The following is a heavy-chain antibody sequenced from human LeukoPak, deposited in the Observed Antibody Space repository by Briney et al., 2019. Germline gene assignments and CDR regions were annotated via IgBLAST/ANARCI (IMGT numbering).Heavy chain of an antibody. Sequence: SETLSLTCAVYGGSFNGYSWTWIRQPPGKGLEWIGEMSHSGYPNYNPSLKSRVAISVDTSKNQFSLNLTSVTAADTAVYYCARPRLLYGSGPILVWGQGNLVTVSS. CDR2: MSHSGYP. J-gene: IGHJ4*02. D-gene: IGHD3-10*01. CDR1: GGSFNGYS. V-gene: IGHV4-34*01. CDR3: ARPRLLYGSGPILV.